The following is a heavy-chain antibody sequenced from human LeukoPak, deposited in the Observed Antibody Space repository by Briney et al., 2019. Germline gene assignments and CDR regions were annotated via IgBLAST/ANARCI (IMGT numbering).Heavy chain of an antibody. Sequence: PGGSLRLSCAASGFTFSSYAMSWVRQAPGKGLEWVSTFSNTGSAYYADSVKGRFTISRDNSKNSLYLRMNSLRAEDTALYYCAKDSYDFWSGFDYWRRGTLVTVSS. CDR2: FSNTGSA. CDR3: AKDSYDFWSGFDY. D-gene: IGHD3-3*01. V-gene: IGHV3-23*01. CDR1: GFTFSSYA. J-gene: IGHJ4*02.